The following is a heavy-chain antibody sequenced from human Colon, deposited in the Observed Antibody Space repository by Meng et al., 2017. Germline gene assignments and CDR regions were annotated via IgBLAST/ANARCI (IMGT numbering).Heavy chain of an antibody. V-gene: IGHV1-69*08. CDR3: ARDESEDFDSSGYYSKD. CDR1: VDPFPISS. D-gene: IGHD3-22*01. CDR2: IIPVLNRP. Sequence: HSVVKLTHPEPRVKISGKVSVDPFPISSFNWVRQAPGEGLEWMGRIIPVLNRPNYAQRFRGRVTITADKSTTTAYMELSSLRSEDTAVYYCARDESEDFDSSGYYSKDWGQGTLVTVSS. J-gene: IGHJ4*02.